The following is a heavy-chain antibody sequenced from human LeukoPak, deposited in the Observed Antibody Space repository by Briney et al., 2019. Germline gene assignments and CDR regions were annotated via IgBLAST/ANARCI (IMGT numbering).Heavy chain of an antibody. CDR3: AREYAYHDAFDI. Sequence: PGGSLRLSCAASGFTFSYYGMHWVRQVPGKGLVWVSRINSDGSSTSYADSVKGRFTISRDNAKNTLYLQMNSLRAEDTAVYYCAREYAYHDAFDIWGQGTMVTVSS. CDR2: INSDGSST. J-gene: IGHJ3*02. V-gene: IGHV3-74*01. D-gene: IGHD3-22*01. CDR1: GFTFSYYG.